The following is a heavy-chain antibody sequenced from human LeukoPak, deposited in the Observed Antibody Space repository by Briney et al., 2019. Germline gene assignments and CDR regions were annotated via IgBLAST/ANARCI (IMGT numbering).Heavy chain of an antibody. CDR3: ARHRGTTTVDY. Sequence: GESLKISCKGSGYSFTNHWIGWVRKMPGKGLEWMGIIYPGDSDTRYTPSFQGQVTLSAHKSISTAYLQWSSLKASDSSMYYCARHRGTTTVDYWGQGTLVTVSS. CDR2: IYPGDSDT. D-gene: IGHD1-1*01. V-gene: IGHV5-51*01. J-gene: IGHJ4*02. CDR1: GYSFTNHW.